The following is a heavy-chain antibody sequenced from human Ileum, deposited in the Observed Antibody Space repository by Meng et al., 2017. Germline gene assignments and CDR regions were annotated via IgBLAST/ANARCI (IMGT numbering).Heavy chain of an antibody. V-gene: IGHV3-23*01. CDR2: ISDSGDST. CDR1: GFPFSSYA. CDR3: SKSLVRACSAVLCYPIDY. J-gene: IGHJ4*02. D-gene: IGHD2-15*01. Sequence: GGFLRPSCAASGFPFSSYAMSWVRQAPGKGLEWVTAISDSGDSTYYADSVKGRFTLSRDNSKNTLYLQMNSLRAEDTDINQCSKSLVRACSAVLCYPIDYWGQGSLVTVSS.